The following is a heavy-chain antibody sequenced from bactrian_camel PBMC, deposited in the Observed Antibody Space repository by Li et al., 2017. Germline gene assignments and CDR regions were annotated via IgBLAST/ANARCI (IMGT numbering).Heavy chain of an antibody. Sequence: VQLVESGGGSVQAGGSLRLSCASSGSIYGTLCMGWVRQAPGKEREGVAGLYTGDGSTYYGDPAKGRFTISRDNAKNTLYLQMNSLKPEDTAVYRCVRDLASLYAYWGQGTQVTVS. CDR3: VRDLASLYAY. V-gene: IGHV3S40*01. CDR2: LYTGDGST. D-gene: IGHD1*01. J-gene: IGHJ4*01. CDR1: GSIYGTLC.